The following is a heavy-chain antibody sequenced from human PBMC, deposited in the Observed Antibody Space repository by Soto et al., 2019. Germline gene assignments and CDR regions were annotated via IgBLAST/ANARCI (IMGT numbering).Heavy chain of an antibody. Sequence: PSETLSLTCTVSGGSISSGGYYWSWIRQHPGKGLEWIGYIYYSGSTYYNPSLKSRVTISVDTSKNQFSLKLSSVTAADTAVYYCATSSGIGTSSRVREAYNWFDPWGQGTLVTVSS. D-gene: IGHD3-10*01. CDR3: ATSSGIGTSSRVREAYNWFDP. J-gene: IGHJ5*02. V-gene: IGHV4-31*03. CDR2: IYYSGST. CDR1: GGSISSGGYY.